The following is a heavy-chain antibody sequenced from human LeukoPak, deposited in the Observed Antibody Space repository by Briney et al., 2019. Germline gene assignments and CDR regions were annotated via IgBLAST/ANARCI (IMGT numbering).Heavy chain of an antibody. D-gene: IGHD6-19*01. CDR1: GFTFDGYA. V-gene: IGHV3-9*03. CDR3: AKGLKGLKFDY. J-gene: IGHJ4*02. CDR2: ISWNSGSI. Sequence: GRSLRLSCAASGFTFDGYAMHWVRQAPGKGLEWVSGISWNSGSIGYADSVKGRFTISRDNAKNSLYLQVNSLRAEDMALYYCAKGLKGLKFDYWGQGTLVTVSS.